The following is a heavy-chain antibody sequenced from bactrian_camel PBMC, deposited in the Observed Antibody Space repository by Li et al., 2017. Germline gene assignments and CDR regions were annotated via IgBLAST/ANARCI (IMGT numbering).Heavy chain of an antibody. V-gene: IGHV3S55*01. J-gene: IGHJ4*01. Sequence: HVQLVESGGGSVQSGGSLTLSCEATGDAYGMNCIGWFRSPPGKDREGVAAISVGGRTYYADFVKGRFTASRDNAQNTVYLQMNSLKPDDTAVYSCARVRGVVAVGFVDYWGQGTQVTVS. CDR2: ISVGGRT. D-gene: IGHD6*01. CDR3: ARVRGVVAVGFVDY. CDR1: GDAYGMNC.